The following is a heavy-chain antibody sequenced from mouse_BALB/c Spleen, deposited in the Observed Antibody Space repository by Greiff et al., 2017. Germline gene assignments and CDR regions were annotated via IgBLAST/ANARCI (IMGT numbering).Heavy chain of an antibody. D-gene: IGHD1-1*01. V-gene: IGHV3-2*02. CDR2: ISYSGST. J-gene: IGHJ4*01. CDR1: GYSITSDYA. Sequence: DVQLQESGPGLVKPSQSLSLTCTVTGYSITSDYAWNWIRQFPGNKLEWMGYISYSGSTSYNPSLKSRISITRDTSKNQFFLQLNSVTTEDTATYYCAIITTVVARYYYAMDYWGQGTSVTVSS. CDR3: AIITTVVARYYYAMDY.